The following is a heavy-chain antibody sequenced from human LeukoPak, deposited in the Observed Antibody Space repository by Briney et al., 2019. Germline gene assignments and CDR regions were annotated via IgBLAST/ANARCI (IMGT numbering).Heavy chain of an antibody. J-gene: IGHJ4*02. CDR1: GYTFTYYD. D-gene: IGHD4-17*01. CDR2: VNPKTGQT. V-gene: IGHV1-8*01. CDR3: ARSDYGDFDN. Sequence: ASVKVSCKTSGYTFTYYDINWVRQATGQGLEWMGWVNPKTGQTDYAQKFRGRVTMTRDSSTSTVYMELSSLRSDDTAIYYCARSDYGDFDNWGQGTLVIVSS.